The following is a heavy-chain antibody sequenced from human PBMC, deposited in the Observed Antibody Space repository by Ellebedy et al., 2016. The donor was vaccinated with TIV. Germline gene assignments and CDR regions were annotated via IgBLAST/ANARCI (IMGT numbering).Heavy chain of an antibody. CDR2: IGSAGDT. CDR3: ARMDHRGSGWYFDY. J-gene: IGHJ4*02. CDR1: GFTFSRHD. D-gene: IGHD6-19*01. Sequence: GESLKISXAASGFTFSRHDMHWVRQATGKGLEWVSAIGSAGDTYYPGSVKGRFTISRENAKNSLYLQMNSLRAEDTAVYYCARMDHRGSGWYFDYWGQGTLVTVSS. V-gene: IGHV3-13*01.